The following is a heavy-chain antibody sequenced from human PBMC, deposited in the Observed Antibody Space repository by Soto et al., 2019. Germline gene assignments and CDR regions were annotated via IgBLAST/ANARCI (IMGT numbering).Heavy chain of an antibody. V-gene: IGHV4-34*01. J-gene: IGHJ6*02. CDR1: GGSFSNYY. CDR3: ARGVLSTVGTSDSYYYGMDV. CDR2: LNHSGST. D-gene: IGHD1-26*01. Sequence: QVQLQQWGAGLLKPSETLSLACAVYGGSFSNYYWSWIRQPPGKGLEWLGELNHSGSTNYNPSLKSRVTISVDTSKNQFSLILTSVTAADTAVYYCARGVLSTVGTSDSYYYGMDVWGQGTTVTVSS.